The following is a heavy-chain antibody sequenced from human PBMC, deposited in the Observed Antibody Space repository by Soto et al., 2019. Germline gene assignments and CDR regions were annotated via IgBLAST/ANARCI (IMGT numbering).Heavy chain of an antibody. CDR1: GFTFSSYD. CDR2: IGTAGDT. CDR3: ARAQGTRRDSSGYSNDAFDI. V-gene: IGHV3-13*01. J-gene: IGHJ3*02. Sequence: GGSLRLSSAASGFTFSSYDMHWVRQSTGKGLEWVSAIGTAGDTYYPGSVKGRFTISRENAKNSLYLQMNSLRAGDTAVYYCARAQGTRRDSSGYSNDAFDIWGQGTMVTVSS. D-gene: IGHD3-22*01.